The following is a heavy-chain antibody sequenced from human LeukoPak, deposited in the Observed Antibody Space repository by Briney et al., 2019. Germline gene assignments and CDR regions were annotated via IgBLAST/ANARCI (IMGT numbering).Heavy chain of an antibody. CDR3: ARLVEMATTCFDY. CDR1: GDSFTSYW. D-gene: IGHD5-24*01. Sequence: GESLKISCKGSGDSFTSYWIGRVRQMPGKGLEWMVIIYPGDSDTRYSPSFQGQVPISAHKSISTAYLQWSSLKASDTAMYYCARLVEMATTCFDYWGQGTLVTVSS. CDR2: IYPGDSDT. J-gene: IGHJ4*02. V-gene: IGHV5-51*01.